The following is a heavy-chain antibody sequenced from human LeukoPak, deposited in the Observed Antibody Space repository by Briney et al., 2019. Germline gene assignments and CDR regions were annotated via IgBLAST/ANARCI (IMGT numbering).Heavy chain of an antibody. CDR3: ADFGSGSYIFDY. CDR1: EFTFSTYA. J-gene: IGHJ4*02. CDR2: ISSAGDST. Sequence: GGSLRLSCVASEFTFSTYAMSWVRQAPGKGPEWVSGISSAGDSTFYADSVKGRFTISRDNSKNTLYLQMNCVRVEDTAIYYCADFGSGSYIFDYWGQGTLVTVSS. D-gene: IGHD3-10*01. V-gene: IGHV3-23*01.